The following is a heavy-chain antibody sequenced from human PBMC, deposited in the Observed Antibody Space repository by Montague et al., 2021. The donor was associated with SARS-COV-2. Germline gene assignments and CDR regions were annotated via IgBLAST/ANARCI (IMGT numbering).Heavy chain of an antibody. D-gene: IGHD3-10*01. CDR3: ARDRLVDRARRTGAWIGP. J-gene: IGHJ5*02. Sequence: SETLSLTCTVSGGSISSSSYYWGWIRQPPGKGLEWIGSIYYSGSTYYNPSHKSRVTISVDTSKNQFSLKLNSVTAADTAVYYCARDRLVDRARRTGAWIGPWGPGNPGHRLR. CDR1: GGSISSSSYY. V-gene: IGHV4-39*07. CDR2: IYYSGST.